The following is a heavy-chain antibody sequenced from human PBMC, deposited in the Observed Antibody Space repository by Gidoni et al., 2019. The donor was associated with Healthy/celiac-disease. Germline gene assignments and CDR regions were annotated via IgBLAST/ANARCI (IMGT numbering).Heavy chain of an antibody. CDR1: GFTFDDYA. CDR3: VKDTSTGAFDS. D-gene: IGHD1-26*01. CDR2: MSWDGGST. J-gene: IGHJ4*02. V-gene: IGHV3-43*01. Sequence: EVQLVESGGFVVQPGGSLRLPCPASGFTFDDYAMHWVRQAPVTGLEWVYLMSWDGGSTYYADSVKGRFTISRDNSKNSLYLQMKSLRSEDTALYYCVKDTSTGAFDSWGQGTLVTVSS.